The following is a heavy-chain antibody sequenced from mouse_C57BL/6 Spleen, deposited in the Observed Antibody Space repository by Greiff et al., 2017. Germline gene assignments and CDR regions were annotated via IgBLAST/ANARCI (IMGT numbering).Heavy chain of an antibody. J-gene: IGHJ3*01. CDR3: AKKGRDDGYYSLAY. D-gene: IGHD2-3*01. CDR2: IWGDGST. Sequence: QVQLKESGPGLVAPSQSLSITCTVSGFSLTSYGVSWVRQPPGKGLEWLGVIWGDGSTNYHSALISRLSISKDNSKSQVFLKLNSLKTDDTATYYCAKKGRDDGYYSLAYWGQGTLVTVSA. V-gene: IGHV2-3*01. CDR1: GFSLTSYG.